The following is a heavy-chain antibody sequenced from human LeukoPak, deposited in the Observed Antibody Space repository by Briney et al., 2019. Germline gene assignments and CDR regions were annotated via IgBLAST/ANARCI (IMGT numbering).Heavy chain of an antibody. CDR2: IYGGGNI. CDR3: ARDGSAVAGIDY. Sequence: GGSLRLSCTASGFTFSSNYMNWVRQAPGKGLEWVSVIYGGGNIYYADSVKGRFTISRDNSKNTLYLQMNSLRAEDTAVYYCARDGSAVAGIDYWGQGTLVTVSS. CDR1: GFTFSSNY. V-gene: IGHV3-53*01. D-gene: IGHD6-19*01. J-gene: IGHJ4*02.